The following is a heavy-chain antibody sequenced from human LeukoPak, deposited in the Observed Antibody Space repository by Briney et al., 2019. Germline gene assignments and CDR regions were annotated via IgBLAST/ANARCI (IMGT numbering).Heavy chain of an antibody. D-gene: IGHD3-22*01. J-gene: IGHJ3*02. Sequence: GASLKISCKGSGSCFTSYWIGWVRQMPGKGLEWMGIIYPGDSDTRYSPSFQGQVTISADKSISTAYLQWSSLKASDTAMYYCATSEYYYDSSGYQADAFDIWGQGTMVTVSS. CDR3: ATSEYYYDSSGYQADAFDI. V-gene: IGHV5-51*01. CDR2: IYPGDSDT. CDR1: GSCFTSYW.